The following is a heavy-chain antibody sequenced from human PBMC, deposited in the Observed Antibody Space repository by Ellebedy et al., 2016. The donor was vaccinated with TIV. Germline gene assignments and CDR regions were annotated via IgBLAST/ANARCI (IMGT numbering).Heavy chain of an antibody. Sequence: MPSETLSLTCTVSGGSISSGGNYWTWIRQHPGQCLEWIGFIYYSGSTYNNPSLRSRVTMSVDTSKNQFSLNLTSVTAADTAMYYCARGSGWYDPFDLWGQGTLVTVSS. CDR3: ARGSGWYDPFDL. CDR2: IYYSGST. D-gene: IGHD6-19*01. V-gene: IGHV4-31*03. J-gene: IGHJ4*02. CDR1: GGSISSGGNY.